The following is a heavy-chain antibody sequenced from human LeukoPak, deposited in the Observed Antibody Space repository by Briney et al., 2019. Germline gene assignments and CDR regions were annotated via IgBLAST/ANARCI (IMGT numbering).Heavy chain of an antibody. V-gene: IGHV1-69*05. CDR2: IIPTFGTA. Sequence: SVKVSCKASGGTFSSYAISWVRQAPGQGLGWMGGIIPTFGTANYAQKFQGRVTITTDESTSTAYMELSSLRSEDTAVYYCARDLSYYDSSGYYIYYFDYWGQGTLVTVSS. CDR3: ARDLSYYDSSGYYIYYFDY. J-gene: IGHJ4*02. CDR1: GGTFSSYA. D-gene: IGHD3-22*01.